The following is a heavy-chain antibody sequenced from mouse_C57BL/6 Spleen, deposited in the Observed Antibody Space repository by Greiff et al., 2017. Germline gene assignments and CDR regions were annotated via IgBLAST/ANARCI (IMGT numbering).Heavy chain of an antibody. D-gene: IGHD2-2*01. CDR2: IDPSDSYT. V-gene: IGHV1-69*01. CDR3: ARWTMVTWYFDV. CDR1: GYTFTSYW. J-gene: IGHJ1*03. Sequence: QVQLQQPGAELVMPGASVKLSCKASGYTFTSYWMPWVKQRPGQGLEWIGEIDPSDSYTNYNQKFKGKSTLTVDKSSITAYMQLSSLTSEDSAVYYCARWTMVTWYFDVWGTGTTVTVSS.